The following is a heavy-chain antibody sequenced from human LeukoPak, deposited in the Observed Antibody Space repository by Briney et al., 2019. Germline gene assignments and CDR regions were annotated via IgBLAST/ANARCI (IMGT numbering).Heavy chain of an antibody. J-gene: IGHJ3*02. Sequence: GGSLRLSCAASGFTVSSNYMSWVRQAPGKGLEWASIIYSGGSTFYADSVKGRFTISRDNSKNTLYLQMNSLRAEDTAVYYCARGGSYLSAFDIWGQGAMVTVSS. CDR3: ARGGSYLSAFDI. CDR2: IYSGGST. V-gene: IGHV3-53*01. CDR1: GFTVSSNY. D-gene: IGHD1-26*01.